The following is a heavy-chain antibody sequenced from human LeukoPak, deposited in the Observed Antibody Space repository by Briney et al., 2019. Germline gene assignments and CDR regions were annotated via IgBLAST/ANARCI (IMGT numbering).Heavy chain of an antibody. CDR1: GYIFTAYW. CDR2: INLNTGGT. V-gene: IGHV1-2*06. CDR3: ARGEYSVVDY. J-gene: IGHJ4*02. D-gene: IGHD5/OR15-5a*01. Sequence: ASVKVSCKASGYIFTAYWMHWVRQAPGQGLEWMGRINLNTGGTNHAQKFQGRVTMTRDTSISTAYMDLSSLKSDDTAVYYCARGEYSVVDYWGQGTLVTVSS.